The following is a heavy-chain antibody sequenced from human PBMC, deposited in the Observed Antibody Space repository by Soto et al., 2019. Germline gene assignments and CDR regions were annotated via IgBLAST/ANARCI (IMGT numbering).Heavy chain of an antibody. CDR1: GFTISSYW. V-gene: IGHV3-74*01. D-gene: IGHD3-16*02. Sequence: GGSMRVSCAAAGFTISSYWRHWVRQTPGKGLVWVSRINSDGSSTSYADSVKGRFTISRDNAKNTLYLQMNSLRAEDTAVYYCARHHDYVWGSYRPNWFDPWGQGTLVTVSS. CDR3: ARHHDYVWGSYRPNWFDP. J-gene: IGHJ5*02. CDR2: INSDGSST.